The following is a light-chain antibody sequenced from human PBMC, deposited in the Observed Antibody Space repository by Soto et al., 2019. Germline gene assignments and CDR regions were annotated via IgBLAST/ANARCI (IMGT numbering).Light chain of an antibody. Sequence: EIVMTQSPATLSVSPGERATLSCRASQSVSSNLAWYQQKPGQAPRLLIYGASTRATGIPTRFSGSGSGTEFTLTISSLQSEDFAVYYCQLYYNWPPTFGQGTKVEIK. CDR3: QLYYNWPPT. V-gene: IGKV3-15*01. CDR1: QSVSSN. CDR2: GAS. J-gene: IGKJ1*01.